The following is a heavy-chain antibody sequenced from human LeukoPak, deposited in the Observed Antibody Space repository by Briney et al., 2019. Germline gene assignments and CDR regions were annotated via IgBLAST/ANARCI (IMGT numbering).Heavy chain of an antibody. Sequence: GGSLRLSCAASGFRFNTYWMSWVRQAPGKGLKWVANIKQDGNEKYYADSVKGRFTISRDNGKNSLDLQMNSLRAEDTAVYYCARDFQWFGELGDFDYWGQGTLVTVSS. CDR3: ARDFQWFGELGDFDY. CDR2: IKQDGNEK. J-gene: IGHJ4*02. CDR1: GFRFNTYW. D-gene: IGHD3-10*01. V-gene: IGHV3-7*03.